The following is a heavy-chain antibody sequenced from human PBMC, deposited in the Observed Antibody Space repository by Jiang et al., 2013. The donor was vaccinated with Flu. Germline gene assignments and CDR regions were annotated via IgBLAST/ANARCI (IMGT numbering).Heavy chain of an antibody. Sequence: MPGKGLEWMGSIYPGDSDSRYSPSFQGQVTMTVDKSINTAYLHWSSLRASDTAFYYCVHSRTGTTDYFDLWGRGTLVTVSS. J-gene: IGHJ2*01. CDR3: VHSRTGTTDYFDL. D-gene: IGHD1-1*01. V-gene: IGHV5-51*01. CDR2: IYPGDSDS.